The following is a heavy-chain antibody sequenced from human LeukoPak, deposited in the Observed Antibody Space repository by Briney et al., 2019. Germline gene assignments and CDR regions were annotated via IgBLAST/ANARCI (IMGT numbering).Heavy chain of an antibody. D-gene: IGHD2-21*01. Sequence: ASVKVSCKASGHTFISYDINWVRQATGQGLEWMGWMNPNSGNTGYAQKFQGRVTTTRNTSISTAYMELSSLRSEDTAVYYCARRGATSPPNIYCGGDCYTRNWFDPWGQGTQVTVSS. J-gene: IGHJ5*02. CDR3: ARRGATSPPNIYCGGDCYTRNWFDP. CDR1: GHTFISYD. CDR2: MNPNSGNT. V-gene: IGHV1-8*01.